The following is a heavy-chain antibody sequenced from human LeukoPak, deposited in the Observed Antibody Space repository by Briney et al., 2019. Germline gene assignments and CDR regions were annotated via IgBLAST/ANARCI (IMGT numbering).Heavy chain of an antibody. J-gene: IGHJ5*02. D-gene: IGHD1-14*01. CDR1: GGSISSGGYY. V-gene: IGHV4-31*03. CDR3: ARDPGRRDQPYNWFDP. Sequence: SETLSLTCTVSGGSISSGGYYWSWIRQHPGKGLEWIGYIYYSGNTYYNPSLKSRVTISVDTSKNQFSLKLSSVTAADTAVYYCARDPGRRDQPYNWFDPWGQGTLVTVSS. CDR2: IYYSGNT.